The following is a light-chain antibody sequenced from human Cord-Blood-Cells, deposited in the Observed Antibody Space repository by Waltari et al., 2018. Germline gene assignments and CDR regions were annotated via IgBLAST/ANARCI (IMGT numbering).Light chain of an antibody. CDR1: QSVSSSY. Sequence: EIVLTQSPGTLSLSPGERATLSCRASQSVSSSYLAWYQQEPGQAPRLLIYGASSKATVIPDRFSGSGSGTDFTLTISRLEPEDFAVYYCHQYGSSPPYTFGQGTKLEIK. V-gene: IGKV3-20*01. J-gene: IGKJ2*01. CDR3: HQYGSSPPYT. CDR2: GAS.